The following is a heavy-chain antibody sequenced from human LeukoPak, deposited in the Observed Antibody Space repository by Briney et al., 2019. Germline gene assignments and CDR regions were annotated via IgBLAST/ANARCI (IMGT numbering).Heavy chain of an antibody. CDR2: IKSKTDGGTT. CDR1: GFTFSNAW. D-gene: IGHD3-3*01. V-gene: IGHV3-15*01. J-gene: IGHJ6*03. CDR3: ARPFGVVTYYMDV. Sequence: GGSLRLSCAASGFTFSNAWMSWVRQAPGKGLEWVGRIKSKTDGGTTDYAAPVKGRFTISRDDSKNTLYLQMNSLKTEDTAVYYCARPFGVVTYYMDVWGKGTSVTVSS.